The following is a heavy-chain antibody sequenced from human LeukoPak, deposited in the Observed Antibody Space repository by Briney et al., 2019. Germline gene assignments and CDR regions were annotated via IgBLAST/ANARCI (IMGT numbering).Heavy chain of an antibody. D-gene: IGHD6-19*01. V-gene: IGHV1-2*02. J-gene: IGHJ6*03. Sequence: ASVKVSCKASGYTFTGYYMHWVRQAPGQGLEWMGWINPNSGGTNYAQKFQGRVTMTRDTSISTAYMELSRLRSDDTAVYYCARRGSGLLFYYYYYMDVWGKGTTVTVSS. CDR2: INPNSGGT. CDR3: ARRGSGLLFYYYYYMDV. CDR1: GYTFTGYY.